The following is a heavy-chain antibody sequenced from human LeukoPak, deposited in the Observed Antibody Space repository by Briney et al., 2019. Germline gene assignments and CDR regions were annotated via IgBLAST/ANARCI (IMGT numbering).Heavy chain of an antibody. D-gene: IGHD2-2*01. CDR3: ARGGDIVVVPAAPGDV. Sequence: GGSLRLSCAASGFTFSSYWMSWVRQAPGKGLEWVANIKQDGSEKYYVDSVKGRFTISRDNAKNSLYLQMNSLRAEDTAVYYCARGGDIVVVPAAPGDVWGKGTTVTVSS. J-gene: IGHJ6*04. CDR2: IKQDGSEK. V-gene: IGHV3-7*01. CDR1: GFTFSSYW.